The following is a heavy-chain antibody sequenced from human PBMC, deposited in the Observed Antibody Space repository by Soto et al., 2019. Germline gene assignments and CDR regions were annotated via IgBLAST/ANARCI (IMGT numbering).Heavy chain of an antibody. CDR1: GGSISSSSYY. J-gene: IGHJ4*02. V-gene: IGHV4-39*01. CDR3: ARHAVSGIAAAGPSDY. Sequence: SETLSLTCTVSGGSISSSSYYWGWIRQPPGKGLEWIGSIYYSGSTYYNPSLKSRVTISVDTSKNQFSLKLSSVTAADTAVYYCARHAVSGIAAAGPSDYWGQGTLVTVSS. D-gene: IGHD6-13*01. CDR2: IYYSGST.